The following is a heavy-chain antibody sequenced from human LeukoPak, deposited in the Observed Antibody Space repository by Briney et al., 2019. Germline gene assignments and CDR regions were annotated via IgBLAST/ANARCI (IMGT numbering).Heavy chain of an antibody. Sequence: ASVKVSCKVSGYTLTELSMHWVRQAPGKGLVWVSRIKSDGITTNYADFVRGRFTISRDNAKNTLYLQINSLRAEDTAVYYCITDPGAWQPIWGRGTMVAVSS. J-gene: IGHJ3*02. CDR1: GYTLTELS. CDR2: IKSDGITT. D-gene: IGHD3-10*01. V-gene: IGHV3-74*01. CDR3: ITDPGAWQPI.